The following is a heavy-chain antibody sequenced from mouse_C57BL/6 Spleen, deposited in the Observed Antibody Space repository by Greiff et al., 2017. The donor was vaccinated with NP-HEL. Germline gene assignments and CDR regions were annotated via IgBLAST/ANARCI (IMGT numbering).Heavy chain of an antibody. D-gene: IGHD2-4*01. CDR2: SRNKANDYTT. J-gene: IGHJ4*01. V-gene: IGHV7-1*01. CDR1: GFTFSDFY. Sequence: EVKVVESGGGLVQSGRSLRLSCATSGFTFSDFYMEWVRQAPGKGLEWIAASRNKANDYTTEYSASVKGRFIVSRDTSQSILYLQMNALRAEYTAIYYCAREPNYDGGMDYWGQGTSVTVSS. CDR3: AREPNYDGGMDY.